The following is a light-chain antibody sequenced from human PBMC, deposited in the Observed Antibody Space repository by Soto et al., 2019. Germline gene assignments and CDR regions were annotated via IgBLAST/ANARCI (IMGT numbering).Light chain of an antibody. V-gene: IGLV1-51*01. J-gene: IGLJ3*02. CDR1: SSNLGINY. CDR2: DDN. Sequence: QSVLPQPPSVSAAPGQKVTISCSGSSSNLGINYVSWYQHLPGTAPKLLIYDDNERPSRIPDRFSGSKSGTSATLGITGLQTGDEADYYCGTWDSSLSGGGVFGEGTKLTVL. CDR3: GTWDSSLSGGGV.